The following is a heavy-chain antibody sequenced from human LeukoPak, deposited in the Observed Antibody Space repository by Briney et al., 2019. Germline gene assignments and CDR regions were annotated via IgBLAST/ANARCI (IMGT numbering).Heavy chain of an antibody. CDR1: GFTFSSYA. CDR3: AKGPHIRYGSSGYYADY. Sequence: GGSLRLSCAASGFTFSSYAMSWVRQAPGKGLEWVSAISGSGGSTYYADSVKGRFTISRDNSENTLYLQMNSLRAEDTAVYYCAKGPHIRYGSSGYYADYWGQGTLVTVSS. D-gene: IGHD3-22*01. CDR2: ISGSGGST. J-gene: IGHJ4*02. V-gene: IGHV3-23*01.